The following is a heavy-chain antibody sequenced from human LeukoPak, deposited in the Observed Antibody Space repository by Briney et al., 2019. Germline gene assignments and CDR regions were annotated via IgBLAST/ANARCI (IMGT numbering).Heavy chain of an antibody. V-gene: IGHV4-4*02. CDR1: GGSITSTNW. D-gene: IGHD1-26*01. CDR2: ISLTGRT. CDR3: TRESGPYCPFGY. J-gene: IGHJ4*02. Sequence: KPSRTLSLTCGVPGGSITSTNWWSWVRQPPGQGLEWIGEISLTGRTNYNPSLIGRVIMSLDESRNQLSLTLTSVTAADTAMYYCTRESGPYCPFGYWGQGTLVVVPS.